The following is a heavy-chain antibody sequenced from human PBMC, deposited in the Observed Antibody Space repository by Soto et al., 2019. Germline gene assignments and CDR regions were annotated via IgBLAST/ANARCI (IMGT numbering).Heavy chain of an antibody. Sequence: QVQLVQSGAEVKKPGASVKVSCKASGYTFTSYAISWVRQAPGQGLEWMGWISAYNGNTKYVQNFQGRVTMTTDTSTTTAYMELRSLRSDDTAVYYCARDAAAGLNDYCGQGTLVTVSS. CDR1: GYTFTSYA. V-gene: IGHV1-18*01. CDR2: ISAYNGNT. D-gene: IGHD6-13*01. J-gene: IGHJ4*02. CDR3: ARDAAAGLNDY.